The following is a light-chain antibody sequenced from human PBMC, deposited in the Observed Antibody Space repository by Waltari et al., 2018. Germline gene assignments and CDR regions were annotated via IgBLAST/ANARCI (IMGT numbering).Light chain of an antibody. CDR1: SSDIGGYNY. J-gene: IGLJ2*01. CDR2: DVN. CDR3: SSYAGSNTWV. V-gene: IGLV2-8*01. Sequence: QAALTQPPSVSGSPGQSVTISCPGTSSDIGGYNYVSWYQQHPGKAPKRMIYDVNKRPSGVSDRFSGSKSGNPASLTISGLQAEDEADYYCSSYAGSNTWVFGGGTRRTVL.